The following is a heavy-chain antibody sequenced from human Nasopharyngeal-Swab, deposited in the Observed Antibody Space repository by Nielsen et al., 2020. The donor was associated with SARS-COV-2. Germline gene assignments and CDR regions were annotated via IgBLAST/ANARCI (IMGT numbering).Heavy chain of an antibody. J-gene: IGHJ4*02. CDR3: ARGEIPTGDLPTGYYFDY. CDR2: INHSGST. D-gene: IGHD7-27*01. V-gene: IGHV4-34*01. CDR1: GGSFSGYY. Sequence: SETLSLTCAVYGGSFSGYYWSWIRQPPGKGLEWIGEINHSGSTNYNPSLKSRVTISVDTSKNQFSLKLSSVTAADTAVYYCARGEIPTGDLPTGYYFDYWGQGTLVTVSS.